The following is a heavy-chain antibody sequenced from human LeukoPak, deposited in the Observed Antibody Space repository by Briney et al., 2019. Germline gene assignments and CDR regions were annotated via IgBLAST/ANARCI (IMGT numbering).Heavy chain of an antibody. V-gene: IGHV3-11*04. CDR2: IGSSGSNI. J-gene: IGHJ4*02. D-gene: IGHD3-22*01. Sequence: RGSLRLSCAASGFTFSDYYMSWIRQAPGKGLEWVSYIGSSGSNIYYADSVKGRFTISRDNAKNSLYLQMNSLRAEDTAVYYCAREGLYYYDSSGYYAHYWGQGTLVTVSS. CDR1: GFTFSDYY. CDR3: AREGLYYYDSSGYYAHY.